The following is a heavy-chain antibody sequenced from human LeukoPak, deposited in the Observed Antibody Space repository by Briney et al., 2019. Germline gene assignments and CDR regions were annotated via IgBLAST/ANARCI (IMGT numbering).Heavy chain of an antibody. V-gene: IGHV3-30-3*01. D-gene: IGHD1-26*01. J-gene: IGHJ4*02. Sequence: PGTSLRLSCAASGFPFSRYAVHWVRQAPGKGLEWVALRSHDGGIEDYADSVKGRFTISRDNSRNTLYLQMNSLRAEDTAMYYCSTNSGSPGGYWGQGTLVTVSS. CDR2: RSHDGGIE. CDR1: GFPFSRYA. CDR3: STNSGSPGGY.